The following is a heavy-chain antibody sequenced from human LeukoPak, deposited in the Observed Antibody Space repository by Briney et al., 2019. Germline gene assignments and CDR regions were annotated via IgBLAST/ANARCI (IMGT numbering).Heavy chain of an antibody. Sequence: GGSLRLSCAASGFTFSSYSMNWVRQAPGKGLEWVSSISSSSSYIYYADSVKGRFTISRDNAKNSLYLQMNSQRAEDTAVYYCARDSDSSSWYVRASDIWGQGTMVTVSS. V-gene: IGHV3-21*01. CDR3: ARDSDSSSWYVRASDI. CDR1: GFTFSSYS. D-gene: IGHD6-13*01. CDR2: ISSSSSYI. J-gene: IGHJ3*02.